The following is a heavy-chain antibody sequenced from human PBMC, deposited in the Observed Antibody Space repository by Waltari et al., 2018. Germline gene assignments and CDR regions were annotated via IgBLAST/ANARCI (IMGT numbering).Heavy chain of an antibody. V-gene: IGHV4-31*03. D-gene: IGHD6-13*01. Sequence: QVQLQESGPGLVKPSQTLSLTCTVSGGSISSGGYYWSWIRQNPGKGLEWIGYIYYSGSTYYNPSLKSRVTISVDTSKNQFSLKLSSVTAADTAVYYCASGIAAAGTRWYFDYWGQGTLVTVSS. CDR2: IYYSGST. J-gene: IGHJ4*02. CDR3: ASGIAAAGTRWYFDY. CDR1: GGSISSGGYY.